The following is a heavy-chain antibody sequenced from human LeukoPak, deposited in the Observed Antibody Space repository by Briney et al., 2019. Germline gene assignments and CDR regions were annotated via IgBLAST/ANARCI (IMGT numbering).Heavy chain of an antibody. CDR2: ISAYNGNT. V-gene: IGHV1-18*01. D-gene: IGHD4-17*01. J-gene: IGHJ2*01. CDR1: GYTFTSYG. CDR3: ARDENTVTTNYFDL. Sequence: GASVKVSCKASGYTFTSYGISWVRQAPGQGLEWMGWISAYNGNTNYAQKLQGRVTMTTDTSTSTAYMELRSLRSDDTAVYYCARDENTVTTNYFDLWGRGTLVTVSS.